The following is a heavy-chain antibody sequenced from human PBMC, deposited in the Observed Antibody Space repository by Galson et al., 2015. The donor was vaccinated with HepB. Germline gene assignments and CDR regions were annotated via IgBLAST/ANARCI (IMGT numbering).Heavy chain of an antibody. D-gene: IGHD3-16*02. J-gene: IGHJ4*02. CDR2: IIPIFGTA. V-gene: IGHV1-69*13. CDR1: GGTFSSYA. CDR3: ARTSYDYVWGSYRHFDY. Sequence: SVKVSCKASGGTFSSYAISWVRQAPGQGLEWMGGIIPIFGTANYAQKFQGRVTITADESTSTAYMELSSLRSEDTAVYYCARTSYDYVWGSYRHFDYWGQGTLVTVSS.